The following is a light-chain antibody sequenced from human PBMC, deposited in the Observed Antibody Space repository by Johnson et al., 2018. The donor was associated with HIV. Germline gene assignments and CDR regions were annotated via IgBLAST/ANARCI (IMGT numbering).Light chain of an antibody. V-gene: IGLV1-51*01. CDR2: DND. CDR3: GTWDTSLRSGF. J-gene: IGLJ1*01. CDR1: SSNVGSNS. Sequence: QSVLTQPPSVSAAPGQKVTISCSGSSSNVGSNSVSWYRHFPETAPKVLIYDNDKRPSGIPDRFSDSQSGASATLGITGLQTGDEADYYCGTWDTSLRSGFFGTGTKVTVL.